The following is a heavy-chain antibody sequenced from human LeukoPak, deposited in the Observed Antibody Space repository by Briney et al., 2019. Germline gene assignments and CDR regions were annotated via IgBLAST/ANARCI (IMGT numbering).Heavy chain of an antibody. Sequence: SETLSLTCTVSGGSISSSSYYWGWIRQPPGKGLEWIGSIYYSGSTYYNPSLKSRVTISVDTSKNQFSLKLSSVTAADTAVYYCAKDELSLGELSYIDNWGQGTLVTVSS. D-gene: IGHD3-16*02. CDR3: AKDELSLGELSYIDN. CDR1: GGSISSSSYY. CDR2: IYYSGST. V-gene: IGHV4-39*07. J-gene: IGHJ4*02.